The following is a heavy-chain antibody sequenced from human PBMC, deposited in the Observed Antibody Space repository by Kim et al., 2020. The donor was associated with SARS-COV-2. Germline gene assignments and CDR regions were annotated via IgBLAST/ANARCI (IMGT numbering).Heavy chain of an antibody. J-gene: IGHJ1*01. V-gene: IGHV3-23*01. D-gene: IGHD2-2*01. Sequence: YADCEKGRFTNHRDNSKDALYLQQNGVRAEDTAVYYCAKEGPTRIEYFQHWGQGTLVTVSS. CDR3: AKEGPTRIEYFQH.